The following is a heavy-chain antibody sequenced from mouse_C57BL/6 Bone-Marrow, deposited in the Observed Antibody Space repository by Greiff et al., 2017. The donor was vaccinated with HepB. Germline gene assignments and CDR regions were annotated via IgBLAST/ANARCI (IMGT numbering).Heavy chain of an antibody. V-gene: IGHV6-6*01. CDR2: IRNKANNHAT. Sequence: EVQLQESGGGLVQPGGSMKLSCAASGFTFSDAWMDWVRQSPEKGLEWVAEIRNKANNHATYYAVSVKGRFTISRDDSKSSVYLQMNSVRAEDTGIYYCTKGTTVVATKLYFDVWGTGTTVTVSS. J-gene: IGHJ1*03. CDR3: TKGTTVVATKLYFDV. D-gene: IGHD1-1*01. CDR1: GFTFSDAW.